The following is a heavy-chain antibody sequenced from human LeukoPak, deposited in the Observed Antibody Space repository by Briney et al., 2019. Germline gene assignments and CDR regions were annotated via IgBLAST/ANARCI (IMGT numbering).Heavy chain of an antibody. Sequence: SETLSLTCSVSGDSISLSFYYWGWIRQPPGKALEWIGSVYYSGTTSYNPSLKSRVTISVDMSKNHFSLRLRSVTAADTAMYYCARVSGYDWESFYDYWGQGTLVTVSS. CDR3: ARVSGYDWESFYDY. V-gene: IGHV4-39*07. CDR2: VYYSGTT. J-gene: IGHJ4*02. CDR1: GDSISLSFYY. D-gene: IGHD5-12*01.